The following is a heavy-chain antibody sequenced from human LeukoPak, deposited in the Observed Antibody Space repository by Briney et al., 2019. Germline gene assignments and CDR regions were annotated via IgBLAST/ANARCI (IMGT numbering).Heavy chain of an antibody. V-gene: IGHV3-11*01. CDR3: ARGNTFGVVTNFDY. D-gene: IGHD3-3*01. Sequence: GGSLRLSCAASGFTFSDYYMSWIRQAPGKGLEWVSYISSSGGTIYYADSVKGRFTISRDNAKNSLYLQMNSLRAEDTAVYYCARGNTFGVVTNFDYWGQGTLVTVSS. J-gene: IGHJ4*02. CDR2: ISSSGGTI. CDR1: GFTFSDYY.